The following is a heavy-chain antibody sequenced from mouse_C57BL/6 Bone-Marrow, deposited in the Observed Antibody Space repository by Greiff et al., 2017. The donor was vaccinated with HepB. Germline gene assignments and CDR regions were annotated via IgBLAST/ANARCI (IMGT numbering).Heavy chain of an antibody. CDR3: ARMEGFAY. Sequence: VQVVESGPGLVQPSQSLSITCTVSGFSLTSYGVHWVRQSPGKGLEWLGVIWSGGSTDYNAAFISRLSISKDNSKSQVFFKMNSLQADDAAIYYCARMEGFAYGGQGTLVTVSA. CDR2: IWSGGST. J-gene: IGHJ3*01. V-gene: IGHV2-2*01. CDR1: GFSLTSYG.